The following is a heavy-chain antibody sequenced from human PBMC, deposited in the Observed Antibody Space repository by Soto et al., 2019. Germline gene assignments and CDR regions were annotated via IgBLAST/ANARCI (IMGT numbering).Heavy chain of an antibody. V-gene: IGHV3-30*18. CDR3: AKARPKGYNWNYVYFDY. D-gene: IGHD1-7*01. CDR2: ISYDGSNK. Sequence: GGSLRLSCAASGFTFSSYGMHWVRQAPGKGLEWVAVISYDGSNKYYADSVKGRFTISRDNSKNTLYLQMNSLRAEDTAVYYCAKARPKGYNWNYVYFDYWGQGTLVTGSS. J-gene: IGHJ4*02. CDR1: GFTFSSYG.